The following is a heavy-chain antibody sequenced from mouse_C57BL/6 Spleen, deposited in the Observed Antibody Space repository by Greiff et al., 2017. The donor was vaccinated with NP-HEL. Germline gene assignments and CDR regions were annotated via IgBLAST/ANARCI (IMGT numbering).Heavy chain of an antibody. V-gene: IGHV5-17*01. D-gene: IGHD2-1*01. CDR1: GFTFSDYG. CDR2: ISRGSSTI. J-gene: IGHJ1*03. CDR3: ARTGGNYGYFDV. Sequence: EVQVVESGGGLVKPGGSLKLSCAASGFTFSDYGMHWVRQAPEKGLEWVAYISRGSSTIYYADTVKGRFTISRDNAKNTLFLQMTSLRSEDTAMYYCARTGGNYGYFDVWGTGTTVTVSS.